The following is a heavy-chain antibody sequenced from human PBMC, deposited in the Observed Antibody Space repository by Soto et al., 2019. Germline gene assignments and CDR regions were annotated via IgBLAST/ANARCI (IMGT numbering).Heavy chain of an antibody. CDR1: GGTFSSCS. Sequence: ASVKVSCKASGGTFSSCSISWVRQAPGQGLEWMGGIIPIFGTANYAQKFQGRVTITADKSTSKAYMELSSLRSEDTAVYYCATESIAVEAGMDVWGQGTTVTVSS. D-gene: IGHD6-19*01. V-gene: IGHV1-69*06. CDR3: ATESIAVEAGMDV. CDR2: IIPIFGTA. J-gene: IGHJ6*02.